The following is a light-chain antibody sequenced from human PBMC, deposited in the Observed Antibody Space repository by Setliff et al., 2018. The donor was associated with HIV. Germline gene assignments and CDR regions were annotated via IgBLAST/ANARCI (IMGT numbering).Light chain of an antibody. CDR2: DVI. V-gene: IGLV2-14*03. CDR1: SSDVGGYYS. Sequence: LTQPASVSGSPGQSITISCTGISSDVGGYYSVSWYQQHPGKAPKLMIYDVINRPSGVSNRFSGSRSGNTASLTISGLQVEDEADYYCSSYTTSSTLYVFGPGSKVTVL. J-gene: IGLJ1*01. CDR3: SSYTTSSTLYV.